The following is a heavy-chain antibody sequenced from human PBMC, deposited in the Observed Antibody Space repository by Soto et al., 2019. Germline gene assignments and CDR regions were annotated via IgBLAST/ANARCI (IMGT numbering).Heavy chain of an antibody. CDR1: GFTFSSYA. J-gene: IGHJ4*02. CDR3: AKDGGVAVAAFY. Sequence: LRLSCPATGFTFSSYAMSLVRQAPGKGLEWVSAISGSGGSTYYADSVKGRFTISRDNSKNTLYLQMNSLRAEDTAVYYCAKDGGVAVAAFYWGQGTLVTVSS. D-gene: IGHD6-19*01. V-gene: IGHV3-23*01. CDR2: ISGSGGST.